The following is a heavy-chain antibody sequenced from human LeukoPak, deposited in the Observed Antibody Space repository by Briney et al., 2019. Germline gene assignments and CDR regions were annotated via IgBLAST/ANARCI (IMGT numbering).Heavy chain of an antibody. J-gene: IGHJ4*02. V-gene: IGHV3-74*01. CDR3: ARDLGWVVPAAIDY. D-gene: IGHD2-2*01. Sequence: GGSLRLSCAASGFTFSSYWMHWVRQAPGKGLVRVSRINSDGSSTSYADSVKGRFTISRDNAKNTLYLQMNSLRAEDTAVYYCARDLGWVVPAAIDYWGQGTLVTVSS. CDR2: INSDGSST. CDR1: GFTFSSYW.